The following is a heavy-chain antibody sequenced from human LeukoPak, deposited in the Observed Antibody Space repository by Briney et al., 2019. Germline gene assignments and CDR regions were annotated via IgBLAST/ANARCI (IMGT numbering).Heavy chain of an antibody. V-gene: IGHV4-39*01. D-gene: IGHD3-3*01. CDR3: ARVYDFWSGYADY. Sequence: KPSETLSLTCTVSGGSISSSSYYWGWIRQPPGKGLEWIGSIYYSGSTYYNPSLKSRVTISVDTSKNQFSLKLSSVTAADTAVYYCARVYDFWSGYADYWGQGTLVTVSS. J-gene: IGHJ4*02. CDR2: IYYSGST. CDR1: GGSISSSSYY.